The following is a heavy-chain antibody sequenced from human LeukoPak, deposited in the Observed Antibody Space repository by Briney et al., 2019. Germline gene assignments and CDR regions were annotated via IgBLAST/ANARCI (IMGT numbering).Heavy chain of an antibody. CDR1: GGSISSGGYY. CDR2: IYYSGST. V-gene: IGHV4-31*03. CDR3: ARVSVLLWFGFDY. D-gene: IGHD3-10*01. Sequence: SETLSLTCTVPGGSISSGGYYWSWIRQHPGKGLEWIGYIYYSGSTYYNPSLKSRVTISVDTSKNQFSLKLSSVTAADTAVYYCARVSVLLWFGFDYWGQGTLVTVSS. J-gene: IGHJ4*02.